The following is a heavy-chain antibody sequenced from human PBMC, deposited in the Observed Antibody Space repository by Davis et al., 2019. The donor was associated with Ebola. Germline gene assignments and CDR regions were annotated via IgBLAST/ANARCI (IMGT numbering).Heavy chain of an antibody. J-gene: IGHJ6*02. Sequence: GGSLRLSCAASGFTFDDYAMHWVRQAPGKGLEWVSLISGDGGSTYYADSVKGRFTISRDNSKNSLYLQMNSLRTEDTALYYCAKDIGPYCSGGSCYWDYYYGMDVWGQGTTVTVSS. D-gene: IGHD2-15*01. CDR1: GFTFDDYA. CDR2: ISGDGGST. CDR3: AKDIGPYCSGGSCYWDYYYGMDV. V-gene: IGHV3-43*02.